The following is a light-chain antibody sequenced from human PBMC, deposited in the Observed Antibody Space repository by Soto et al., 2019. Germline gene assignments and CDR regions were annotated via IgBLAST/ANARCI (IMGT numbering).Light chain of an antibody. V-gene: IGKV3-20*01. J-gene: IGKJ1*01. CDR2: GAS. Sequence: IVLTHSPGTLALSPWEGATLSCSASQSVSSSYLAWYQQKPGQAPRLLIYGASSRATGIPDRFSGSGSGTDFTLTISRLEPEDFAVYYCQQYGSSPLWTFGQGTKVDIK. CDR1: QSVSSSY. CDR3: QQYGSSPLWT.